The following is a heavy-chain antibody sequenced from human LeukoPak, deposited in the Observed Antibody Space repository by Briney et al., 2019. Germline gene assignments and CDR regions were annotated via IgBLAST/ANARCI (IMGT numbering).Heavy chain of an antibody. D-gene: IGHD6-13*01. Sequence: KSGGSLRLSCAASGFTFSDYYMSWIRQAPGKGLEWVSYISSSGSTIYYADSVKGRFTISRDNAKNSLYLQMNSLRAEDTAVYYCARILFGYSRSWWIMDVWGKGTTVTVSS. CDR1: GFTFSDYY. CDR2: ISSSGSTI. V-gene: IGHV3-11*04. J-gene: IGHJ6*03. CDR3: ARILFGYSRSWWIMDV.